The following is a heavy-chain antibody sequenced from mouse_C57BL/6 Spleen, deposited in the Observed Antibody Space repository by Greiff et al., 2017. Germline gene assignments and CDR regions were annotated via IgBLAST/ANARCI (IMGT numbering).Heavy chain of an antibody. CDR3: ARHEDYGSSYVY. Sequence: EGMLVLSGGGLVKPGGSLKLSCAASGFTFSSYTMSWVRQTPEKRLEWVATISGGGGNTYYPDSVKGRFTISRDNAKNTLYLQMSSLRSEDTALYYCARHEDYGSSYVYWGQGTTLTVSS. V-gene: IGHV5-9*01. CDR1: GFTFSSYT. CDR2: ISGGGGNT. D-gene: IGHD1-1*01. J-gene: IGHJ2*01.